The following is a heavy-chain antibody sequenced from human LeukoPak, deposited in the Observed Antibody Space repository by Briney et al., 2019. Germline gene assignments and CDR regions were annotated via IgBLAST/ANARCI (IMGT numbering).Heavy chain of an antibody. D-gene: IGHD3-22*01. CDR3: ATDSSGYYLYAFDI. Sequence: GGSLRLSCAASGFTFSSYWMSWVRQAPGKGLEWVSVIYSGGSTYYADSVKGRFTISRDNSKNTLYLQMNSLRAEDTAVYYCATDSSGYYLYAFDIWGQGTMVTVSS. CDR1: GFTFSSYW. CDR2: IYSGGST. V-gene: IGHV3-53*01. J-gene: IGHJ3*02.